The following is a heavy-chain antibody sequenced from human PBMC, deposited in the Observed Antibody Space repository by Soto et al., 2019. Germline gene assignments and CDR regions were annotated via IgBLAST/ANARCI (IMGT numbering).Heavy chain of an antibody. J-gene: IGHJ4*02. CDR1: GGSFSGYY. Sequence: QVQLQQWGAGLLTPSETLSLTCAVYGGSFSGYYWSWIRQPPGKGLEWIGEINHSGSTNYHPSLKRRVTISVDTSKNQFSLKLSSVTAADTAMYYCARGAPTLSITRVRGRFDYWGQGTMVTVSS. V-gene: IGHV4-34*01. CDR3: ARGAPTLSITRVRGRFDY. D-gene: IGHD3-10*01. CDR2: INHSGST.